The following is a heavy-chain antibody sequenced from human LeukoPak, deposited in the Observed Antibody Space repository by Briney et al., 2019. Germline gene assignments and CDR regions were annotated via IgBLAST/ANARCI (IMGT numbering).Heavy chain of an antibody. J-gene: IGHJ6*03. D-gene: IGHD6-13*01. CDR3: ARDRRSPPYYYYYMDV. V-gene: IGHV1-18*01. Sequence: ASVKVSCKASGYTFISSGISWVRQAPGQGLEWMGWITAYSGNTNYAQKLQGRITMTTDTSTSTAYMELRSVRSDDAAVYHCARDRRSPPYYYYYMDVWGKGTTVTVSS. CDR2: ITAYSGNT. CDR1: GYTFISSG.